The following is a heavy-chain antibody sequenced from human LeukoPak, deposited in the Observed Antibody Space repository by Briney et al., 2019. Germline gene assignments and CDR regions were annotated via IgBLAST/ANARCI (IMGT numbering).Heavy chain of an antibody. D-gene: IGHD6-6*01. CDR2: IYYTGRT. CDR3: ARQWHSSSSADWFGP. CDR1: GGSISSSSYY. Sequence: PSETLSLTCTVSGGSISSSSYYWGWIRQPPGKGLEWMGSIYYTGRTYYNPSLKSRVTISVDTSKNQFSLKLNSMTATGTAVYYCARQWHSSSSADWFGPWGQGTLVAVSS. V-gene: IGHV4-39*01. J-gene: IGHJ5*02.